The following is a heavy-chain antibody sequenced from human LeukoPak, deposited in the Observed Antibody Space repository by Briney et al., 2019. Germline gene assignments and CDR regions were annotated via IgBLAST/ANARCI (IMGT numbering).Heavy chain of an antibody. J-gene: IGHJ4*02. CDR2: IRYDGSNK. D-gene: IGHD6-19*01. V-gene: IGHV3-30*02. CDR3: AREQSSGDYRTADY. CDR1: GFTFSSYG. Sequence: GGSLRLSCAASGFTFSSYGMHWVRQAPGKGLEWVAVIRYDGSNKYYADSVKGRFTISRDNSKNTLYLHMNSLRVEDTALYYCAREQSSGDYRTADYWGQGTLVTVSS.